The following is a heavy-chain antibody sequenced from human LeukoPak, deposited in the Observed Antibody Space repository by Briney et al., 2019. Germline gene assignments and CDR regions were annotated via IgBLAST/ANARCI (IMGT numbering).Heavy chain of an antibody. V-gene: IGHV4-4*02. CDR3: ARRRRHLFDY. Sequence: SETLSLTCAVSGGSISSNNWWSWARQPPGKGLEWIGEIYHSGSANYNPSLKSRVTISVDKSKNQLSLKLTSVTAADTAVFYCARRRRHLFDYWGQGTLVTVSS. CDR1: GGSISSNNW. CDR2: IYHSGSA. J-gene: IGHJ4*02.